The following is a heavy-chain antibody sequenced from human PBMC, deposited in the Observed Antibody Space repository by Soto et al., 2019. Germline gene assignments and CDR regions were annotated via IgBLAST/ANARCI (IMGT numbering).Heavy chain of an antibody. J-gene: IGHJ4*02. CDR2: IYYSGST. CDR1: GGSISSSSFY. D-gene: IGHD3-9*01. V-gene: IGHV4-39*01. Sequence: QLQLQESGPGLVKPSEALSLTCSVSGGSISSSSFYWGWIRQPPGKGLEWIGSIYYSGSTYYNPSLQSPVTISIDKSKNQFPLKLSSLTAADTAVYYCARLEGLATISYYFDFWGQGTLVTVSS. CDR3: ARLEGLATISYYFDF.